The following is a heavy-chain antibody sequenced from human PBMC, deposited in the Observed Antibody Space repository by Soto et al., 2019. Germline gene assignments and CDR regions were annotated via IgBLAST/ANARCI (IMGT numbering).Heavy chain of an antibody. CDR3: AREDIAADELRHGMDV. J-gene: IGHJ6*02. CDR1: GFTFSSYE. CDR2: ISSSGSTI. V-gene: IGHV3-48*03. D-gene: IGHD6-13*01. Sequence: EVQLVESGGGLVQPGGSLRLSCAASGFTFSSYEMNWVRQAPGKGLEWASYISSSGSTIYYADSVKGRFTISRDNAKNSLYLQMNSLRAEDTAVYYCAREDIAADELRHGMDVWGQGTTVTVSS.